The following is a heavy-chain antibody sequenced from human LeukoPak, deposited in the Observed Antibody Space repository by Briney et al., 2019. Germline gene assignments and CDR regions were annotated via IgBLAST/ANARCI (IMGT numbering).Heavy chain of an antibody. CDR1: GGTFSSYA. CDR2: IIPILGIA. J-gene: IGHJ4*02. CDR3: ARTTWIQLWLRADYFGY. V-gene: IGHV1-69*04. D-gene: IGHD5-18*01. Sequence: GSSVKVSCKASGGTFSSYAISWVRQAPGQGLEWMGRIIPILGIANYAQKFQGRVTITADKSTSTAYMELSSLRSEDTAVYYCARTTWIQLWLRADYFGYWGQGTLVTVSS.